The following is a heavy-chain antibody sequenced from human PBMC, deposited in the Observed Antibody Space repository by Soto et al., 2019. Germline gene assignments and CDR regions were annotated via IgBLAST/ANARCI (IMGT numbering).Heavy chain of an antibody. CDR1: GGSISSGGYY. J-gene: IGHJ4*02. Sequence: SETLSLTCTVSGGSISSGGYYWSWIRQHPGKGLEWIGYIYYSGSTYYNPSLKSRVTISVDTSKNQFSLKLSSVTAADTAVYYCARGLDVWFDYWGQGTLVTVSS. D-gene: IGHD1-1*01. CDR2: IYYSGST. V-gene: IGHV4-31*02. CDR3: ARGLDVWFDY.